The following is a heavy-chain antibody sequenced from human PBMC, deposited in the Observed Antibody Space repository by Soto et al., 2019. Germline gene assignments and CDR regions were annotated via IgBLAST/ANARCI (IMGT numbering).Heavy chain of an antibody. V-gene: IGHV3-48*03. J-gene: IGHJ6*02. CDR2: ISSSGDII. CDR1: GFSFSSDE. Sequence: GGSLRLSCTASGFSFSSDEMNWVRQAPGKGLEWVSYISSSGDIIYYADSVKGRFTISRDNAKNSLSLQMNSLRAEDTAIYYCAREVAVTSGMDVWGQGTTVTVSS. CDR3: AREVAVTSGMDV. D-gene: IGHD4-17*01.